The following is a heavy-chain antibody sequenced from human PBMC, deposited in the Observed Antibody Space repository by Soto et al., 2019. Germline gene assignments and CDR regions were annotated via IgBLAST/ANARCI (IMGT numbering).Heavy chain of an antibody. CDR1: GGSISSYY. Sequence: SETLSLTCTVSGGSISSYYWSWIRQPPGKGLEWIGYIYYSGSTNYNPSLKSRVSISVHTSNSQFSLELSSVTAADTAVYYCARGLITGSHYSGGWYYFDSWGQGTQVTVSS. CDR3: ARGLITGSHYSGGWYYFDS. CDR2: IYYSGST. V-gene: IGHV4-59*12. D-gene: IGHD6-19*01. J-gene: IGHJ4*02.